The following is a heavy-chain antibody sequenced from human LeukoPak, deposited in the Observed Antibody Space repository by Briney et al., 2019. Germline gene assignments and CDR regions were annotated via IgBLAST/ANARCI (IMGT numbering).Heavy chain of an antibody. CDR2: ICGDGGST. CDR3: AKGCYYDSSGYYA. V-gene: IGHV3-43*02. D-gene: IGHD3-22*01. CDR1: GFTFDDYA. Sequence: GGSLRLSCAASGFTFDDYAMHWVRQAPGKGLEWVSLICGDGGSTYYADSVKGRFTSSMDNSKNSLYLQMNSLRTEDTALYYCAKGCYYDSSGYYAWGQGTLVTVSS. J-gene: IGHJ4*02.